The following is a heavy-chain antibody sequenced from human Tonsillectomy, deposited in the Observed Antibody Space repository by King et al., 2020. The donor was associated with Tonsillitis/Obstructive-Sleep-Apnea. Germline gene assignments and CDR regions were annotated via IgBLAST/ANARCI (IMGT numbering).Heavy chain of an antibody. J-gene: IGHJ6*03. CDR1: GGSVSSGSYY. Sequence: VQLQESGPGLVKPSETLSLTCTVSGGSVSSGSYYWSWIWQPPGKGLEWIGYIYYSGSTNYNPPLKSRATISFDTSKNQFSRKLRSVTAADTVVYYCAREKSAYYMDVWGKGTTVTVSS. CDR2: IYYSGST. V-gene: IGHV4-61*01. CDR3: AREKSAYYMDV.